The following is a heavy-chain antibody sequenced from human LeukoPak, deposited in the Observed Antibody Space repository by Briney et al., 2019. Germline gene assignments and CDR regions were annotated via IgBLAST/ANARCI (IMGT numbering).Heavy chain of an antibody. V-gene: IGHV4-59*01. CDR2: IYYSGST. Sequence: SETLPLTCTVSGGSISSYYWSWIRQPPGKGLEWIGYIYYSGSTNYNPSLKSRVTISVDTSKNQFSLKLSSVTAADTAVYYCARVTGGDYVDYWGQGTLVTVSS. J-gene: IGHJ4*02. CDR1: GGSISSYY. D-gene: IGHD1-14*01. CDR3: ARVTGGDYVDY.